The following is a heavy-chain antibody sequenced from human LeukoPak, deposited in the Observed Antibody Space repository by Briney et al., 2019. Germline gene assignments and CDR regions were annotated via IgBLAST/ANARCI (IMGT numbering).Heavy chain of an antibody. D-gene: IGHD6-6*01. V-gene: IGHV4-4*07. CDR2: IYTSGST. CDR1: GGSISSYY. Sequence: SETLSLTCTVSGGSISSYYWSWIRQPAGKGLEWIGRIYTSGSTNYNPSLKSRVTMSVDTSKNQFSLKLSSVTAADTAVYYCARGLAARPSYYYYMDVWGKGTTVTVSS. J-gene: IGHJ6*03. CDR3: ARGLAARPSYYYYMDV.